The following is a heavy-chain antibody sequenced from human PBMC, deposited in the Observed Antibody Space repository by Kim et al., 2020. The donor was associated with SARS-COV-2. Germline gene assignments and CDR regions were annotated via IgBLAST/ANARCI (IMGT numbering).Heavy chain of an antibody. CDR2: ISSTSSYI. Sequence: GGSLRLSCAASGFTFSSYTMNWVRQAPGKGLEWVSSISSTSSYIYYADSVKGRFTISRDNAKNSLYLQMNSLRAEDTAVYYCARVHYYDSSGYYYWGQGTLVTVSS. D-gene: IGHD3-22*01. J-gene: IGHJ4*02. CDR3: ARVHYYDSSGYYY. V-gene: IGHV3-21*01. CDR1: GFTFSSYT.